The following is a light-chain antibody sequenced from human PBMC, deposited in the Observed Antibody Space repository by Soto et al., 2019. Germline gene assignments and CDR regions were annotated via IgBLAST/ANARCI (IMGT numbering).Light chain of an antibody. CDR2: DAS. Sequence: EIVLTQSPATLSLSPGERSTLSCRASQSVSSYLAWYQQKPGQAPRLLIYDASNRATGIPARFSGTGSGTEFTLTIISLQSEDFAAYYCQQYHTSVTFGQGTKVDIK. CDR3: QQYHTSVT. V-gene: IGKV3-11*01. J-gene: IGKJ1*01. CDR1: QSVSSY.